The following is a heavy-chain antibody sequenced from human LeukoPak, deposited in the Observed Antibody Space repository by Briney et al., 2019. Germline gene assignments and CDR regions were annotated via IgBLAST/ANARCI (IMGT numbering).Heavy chain of an antibody. Sequence: SETLSLTCAVSGYSISSGYYWGWIRQPPGKGLEWIGSIYHSGSTYYNPSLKSRVTISVDTSKNQFSLKLSSVTAADTAVYYCAREPQAMVKLYYFDYWGQGTLVTVSS. CDR1: GYSISSGYY. D-gene: IGHD5-18*01. CDR2: IYHSGST. J-gene: IGHJ4*02. CDR3: AREPQAMVKLYYFDY. V-gene: IGHV4-38-2*02.